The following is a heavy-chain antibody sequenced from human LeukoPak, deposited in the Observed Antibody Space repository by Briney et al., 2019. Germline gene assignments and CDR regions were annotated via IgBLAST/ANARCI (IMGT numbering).Heavy chain of an antibody. CDR3: ARQAISGYDPPPFDS. D-gene: IGHD5-12*01. J-gene: IGHJ4*02. CDR1: GGSISSSTYY. CDR2: LYYSGST. Sequence: SETLSLTCTVSGGSISSSTYYWGWIRQPPGKGLEWIGNLYYSGSTYYNPSLKSRVTISVDTSKDQFSLKLSSVTAADTAVYYCARQAISGYDPPPFDSWGQGTLVTVSS. V-gene: IGHV4-39*01.